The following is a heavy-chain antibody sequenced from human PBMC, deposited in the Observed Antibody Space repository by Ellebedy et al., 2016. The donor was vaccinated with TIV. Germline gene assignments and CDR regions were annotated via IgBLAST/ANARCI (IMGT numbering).Heavy chain of an antibody. V-gene: IGHV3-30*03. Sequence: GESLKISXAASGFTFSAHSMHWVRQAPGKGLEWVAVVSGDGNKKYYISSVQGRFTISRDNATDTMFLQMNSLRPEDTALYYCAREQGPYTQIDYWGQGSLVTVSS. CDR3: AREQGPYTQIDY. CDR1: GFTFSAHS. J-gene: IGHJ4*02. CDR2: VSGDGNKK.